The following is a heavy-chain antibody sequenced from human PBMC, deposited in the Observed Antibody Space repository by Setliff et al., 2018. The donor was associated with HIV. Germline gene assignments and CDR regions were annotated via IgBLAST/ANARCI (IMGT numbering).Heavy chain of an antibody. J-gene: IGHJ4*02. D-gene: IGHD3-10*01. CDR2: ISGSGRGT. CDR3: ARYDRWVYNDYLDY. CDR1: GFTFSDYA. V-gene: IGHV3-23*01. Sequence: GGSLRLSCAASGFTFSDYAMSWVRQAPGKGLEWVSAISGSGRGTYYADSVKGRFTISRDNSKNTLYLQVNSLRTEDTAVYFCARYDRWVYNDYLDYWGQGTLVTVSS.